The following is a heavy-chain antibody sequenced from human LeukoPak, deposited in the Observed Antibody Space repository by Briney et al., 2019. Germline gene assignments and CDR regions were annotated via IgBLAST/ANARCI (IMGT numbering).Heavy chain of an antibody. CDR2: ISWDGGST. Sequence: GGSLRLSCAASGFTFDDYAMHWVRQAPGKGLEWVSLISWDGGSTYYADSVKGRFTISRDNSKNSLYLQMNSLRAEDTAVYYCAKGNSGYGTSYYFDYWGQGTLVTVSS. J-gene: IGHJ4*02. V-gene: IGHV3-43D*03. CDR1: GFTFDDYA. D-gene: IGHD5-12*01. CDR3: AKGNSGYGTSYYFDY.